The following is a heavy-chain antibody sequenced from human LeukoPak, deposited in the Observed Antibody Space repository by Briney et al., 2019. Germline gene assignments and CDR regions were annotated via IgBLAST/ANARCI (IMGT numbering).Heavy chain of an antibody. CDR1: GGTFSSYA. CDR2: IIPIFGTA. J-gene: IGHJ3*02. V-gene: IGHV1-69*13. Sequence: GASVKVSCKASGGTFSSYAISWVRQAPGQGLEWMGGIIPIFGTANYAQKFRGRVTITADESTSTAYMELSSLRSEDTAVYYCASAVCSGGSCYSGAFDIWGQGTMVTVSS. CDR3: ASAVCSGGSCYSGAFDI. D-gene: IGHD2-15*01.